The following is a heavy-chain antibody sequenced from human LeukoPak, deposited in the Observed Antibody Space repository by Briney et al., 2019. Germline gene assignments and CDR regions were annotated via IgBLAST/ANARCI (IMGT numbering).Heavy chain of an antibody. V-gene: IGHV4-38-2*02. CDR2: IYRTGST. Sequence: SETLSLTCAVSHYSISSGYHWGWIRQPPQKGLEWIATIYRTGSTYYNPSLKSRVTISVDTSKNQFSLNLSSVTAADTAVYYCAREGSGNTLGYWGQGTLVTVSS. CDR3: AREGSGNTLGY. J-gene: IGHJ4*02. CDR1: HYSISSGYH. D-gene: IGHD2-15*01.